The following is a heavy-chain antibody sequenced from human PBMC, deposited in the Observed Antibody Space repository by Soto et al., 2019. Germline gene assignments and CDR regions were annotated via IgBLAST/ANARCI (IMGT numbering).Heavy chain of an antibody. V-gene: IGHV1-69*01. CDR3: SYCGGDCYSWGIPD. D-gene: IGHD2-21*02. Sequence: QVQLVQSGAEVKKPGSSVKVSCKASGGAFSSYAISWVRQAPGQGLEWMGGIIPIFGTANYAQKFQGRVTITADESTSTAYMELSSLRSEDTAVYYCSYCGGDCYSWGIPDWGQGTLVTVSS. J-gene: IGHJ4*02. CDR2: IIPIFGTA. CDR1: GGAFSSYA.